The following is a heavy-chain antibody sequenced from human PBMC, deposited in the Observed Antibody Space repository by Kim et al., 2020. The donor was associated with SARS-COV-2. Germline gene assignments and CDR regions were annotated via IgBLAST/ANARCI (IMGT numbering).Heavy chain of an antibody. D-gene: IGHD6-19*01. V-gene: IGHV4-31*03. CDR3: ARAPYTSGTRNDALDV. CDR2: IYYSGST. J-gene: IGHJ3*01. Sequence: SETLSLTCTVSGGPIASGGYYWNWIRQHPGKGLEWIGYIYYSGSTYYNPSLMSRVSISMDTSKNQLSLKLTSATAADTAVYYCARAPYTSGTRNDALDVWGQGTMVTVSS. CDR1: GGPIASGGYY.